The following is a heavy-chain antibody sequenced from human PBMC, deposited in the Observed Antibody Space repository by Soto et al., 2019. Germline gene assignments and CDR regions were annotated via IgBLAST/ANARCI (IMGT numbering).Heavy chain of an antibody. D-gene: IGHD6-19*01. Sequence: EVQLVESGGGLVQPGGSLRLSCVASGFTFSTDTMNWVRQAPGKGLEWVAHISTSGATRYYADSVKGRFTISRDNAKTSLYLQMDSLRNEDTAVYYCARFFGSGFDYWGQGTLVPVSS. V-gene: IGHV3-48*02. CDR2: ISTSGATR. J-gene: IGHJ4*02. CDR1: GFTFSTDT. CDR3: ARFFGSGFDY.